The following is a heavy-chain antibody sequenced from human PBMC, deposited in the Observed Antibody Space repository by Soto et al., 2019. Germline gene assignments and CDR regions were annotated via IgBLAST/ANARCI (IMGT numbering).Heavy chain of an antibody. CDR1: GFTFRSSA. J-gene: IGHJ4*02. CDR3: ARQIYDSDTGPNFQYYFDS. Sequence: GGSLRLSCAASGFTFRSSAMSWVRQAPGKGLEWVSVISGSGDNTYHADSVKGRFTISRDNAKNTLYLQMNSLRASDTAMYYCARQIYDSDTGPNFQYYFDSWGQGTPVTVSS. V-gene: IGHV3-23*01. D-gene: IGHD3-22*01. CDR2: ISGSGDNT.